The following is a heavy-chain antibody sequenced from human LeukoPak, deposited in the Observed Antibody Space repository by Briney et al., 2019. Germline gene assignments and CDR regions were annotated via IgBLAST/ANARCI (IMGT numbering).Heavy chain of an antibody. D-gene: IGHD6-19*01. CDR1: GGTFSSYA. V-gene: IGHV1-18*01. CDR2: ISSYKSNT. Sequence: ASVKVSCKASGGTFSSYAISWVRQAPGQGLEWMGWISSYKSNTNYAQKFQGRVTMTTDTSTSTAYMELRSLRSDDTAVYYCARGGNSGWRTPNDDYWGQGTLVTVSS. CDR3: ARGGNSGWRTPNDDY. J-gene: IGHJ4*02.